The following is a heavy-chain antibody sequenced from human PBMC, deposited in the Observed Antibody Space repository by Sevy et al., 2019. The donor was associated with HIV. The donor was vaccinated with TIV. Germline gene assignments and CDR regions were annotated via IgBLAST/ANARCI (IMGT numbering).Heavy chain of an antibody. CDR1: GDTFGNYA. V-gene: IGHV1-69*13. J-gene: IGHJ6*02. D-gene: IGHD1-1*01. CDR2: IIPVFGSA. CDR3: ARSNPDGYNYSYYYGMDV. Sequence: ASVKVSCKASGDTFGNYAIAWVRQAPGQGLEWMGGIIPVFGSANSPQKFQDRVTITADVSTSTAYMELRSLTSEDTAVYYCARSNPDGYNYSYYYGMDVWGQRTTVTVSS.